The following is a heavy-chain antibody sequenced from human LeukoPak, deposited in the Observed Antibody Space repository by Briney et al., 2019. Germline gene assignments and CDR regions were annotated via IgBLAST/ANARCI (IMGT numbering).Heavy chain of an antibody. D-gene: IGHD6-19*01. CDR1: GYTFTDYY. J-gene: IGHJ4*02. V-gene: IGHV1-69-2*01. Sequence: ASVKVSCKVSGYTFTDYYMHWVQQAPGKGLEWMGLVDPEDGETIYAEKFQGRVTITADTSTDTAYMELSSLRSEDTAVYYRATSSDGSGLDYWGQGTLVTVSS. CDR3: ATSSDGSGLDY. CDR2: VDPEDGET.